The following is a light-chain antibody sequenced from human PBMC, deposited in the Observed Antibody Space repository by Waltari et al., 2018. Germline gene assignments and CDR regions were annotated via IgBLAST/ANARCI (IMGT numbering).Light chain of an antibody. Sequence: DIVMTQSPFFLPVTPGEPASISCRSSQSLLHRNGYNYFVWYLQKPGHSPQLLFYLGSNRASGVPDRFSASGSGTHFTLKISRVEAEDVGVYYCMQSLLALWTFGQGTKVEIK. CDR2: LGS. CDR1: QSLLHRNGYNY. J-gene: IGKJ1*01. CDR3: MQSLLALWT. V-gene: IGKV2-28*01.